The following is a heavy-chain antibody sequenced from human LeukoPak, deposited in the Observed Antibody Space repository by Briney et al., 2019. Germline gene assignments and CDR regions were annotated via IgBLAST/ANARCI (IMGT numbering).Heavy chain of an antibody. CDR2: ILDNGAYT. Sequence: GGSLRLSCAASGFIFSNYYMHWVRQPPGKGLEWVSGILDNGAYTFYADSVQGRFTISRDNSKSTLYLQMNDLTAEDTALYYCAKVRKSGYNWDYFDYWGQGVLVTVSS. CDR3: AKVRKSGYNWDYFDY. CDR1: GFIFSNYY. V-gene: IGHV3-23*01. J-gene: IGHJ4*02. D-gene: IGHD5-24*01.